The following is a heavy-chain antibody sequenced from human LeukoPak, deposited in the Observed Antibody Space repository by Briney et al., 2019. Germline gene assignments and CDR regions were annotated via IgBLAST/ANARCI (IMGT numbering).Heavy chain of an antibody. CDR1: GYTFTDYY. V-gene: IGHV1-2*02. D-gene: IGHD4-23*01. CDR2: VDPYSGGT. J-gene: IGHJ3*02. Sequence: ASVKVSCKASGYTFTDYYIHWVRQAAGQGLEWMGWVDPYSGGTNYPQKFQGRVTMTRDTSISTAYLDLSRLRSDDTAVYYCARGGGGDDAFDIWGQGTMVSVCS. CDR3: ARGGGGDDAFDI.